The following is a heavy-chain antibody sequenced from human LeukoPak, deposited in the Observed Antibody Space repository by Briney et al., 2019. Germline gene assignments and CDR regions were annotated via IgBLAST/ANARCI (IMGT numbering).Heavy chain of an antibody. Sequence: AGGPLRLSCAASGFTFSSYWMHWVRQPPGKGLVWVSRINTDGSSANYADSVKGRFTVSRDNAKNTLYLQMNSLRAEDTAVYYCTTDLQALVVVDEKNWGQGTLVTVSS. J-gene: IGHJ4*02. D-gene: IGHD3-22*01. V-gene: IGHV3-74*01. CDR2: INTDGSSA. CDR1: GFTFSSYW. CDR3: TTDLQALVVVDEKN.